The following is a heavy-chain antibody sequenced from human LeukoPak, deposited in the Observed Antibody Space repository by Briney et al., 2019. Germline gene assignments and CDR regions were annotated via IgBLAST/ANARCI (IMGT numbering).Heavy chain of an antibody. CDR1: GFTFSSYA. Sequence: QPGGSLRLSCAASGFTFSSYAMSWVRQAPGKGLEWVSAISGSGGSTYYADSVKGRFTISRDNSKNTLYLQMNSLRAEDTAVYYCARDRGTAGEGNYYYYGMDVWGQGTTVTVSS. CDR3: ARDRGTAGEGNYYYYGMDV. D-gene: IGHD3-10*01. V-gene: IGHV3-23*01. J-gene: IGHJ6*02. CDR2: ISGSGGST.